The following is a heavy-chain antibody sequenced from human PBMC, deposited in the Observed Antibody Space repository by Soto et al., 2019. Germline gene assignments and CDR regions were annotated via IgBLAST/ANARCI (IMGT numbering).Heavy chain of an antibody. CDR1: GFTFSTYA. CDR2: VTSDGSNK. Sequence: GGSLRLSCAASGFTFSTYALHWVRQAPGKGLEWVATVTSDGSNKYHADSVEGRFTIARDDSKNTLYLQLNILRAEDTAVYYCGRIDLKASVDYVAFWGQGTMVTVSS. CDR3: GRIDLKASVDYVAF. D-gene: IGHD3-16*01. J-gene: IGHJ3*01. V-gene: IGHV3-30-3*01.